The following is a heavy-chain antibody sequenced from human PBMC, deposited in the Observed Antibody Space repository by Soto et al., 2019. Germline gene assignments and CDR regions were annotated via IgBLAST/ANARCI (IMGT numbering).Heavy chain of an antibody. CDR1: GGTFSSYA. Sequence: QVQLVQSGAEVKKPGSSVKVSCKASGGTFSSYAISWVRQAPGQGLEWMGGIIPIFGTANYAQKFQGRVTITADESTSTAYMELSSLRSEDTDVYYCARNDCSGGSCYHWFDPWGQGTLVTVSS. V-gene: IGHV1-69*12. D-gene: IGHD2-15*01. CDR3: ARNDCSGGSCYHWFDP. CDR2: IIPIFGTA. J-gene: IGHJ5*02.